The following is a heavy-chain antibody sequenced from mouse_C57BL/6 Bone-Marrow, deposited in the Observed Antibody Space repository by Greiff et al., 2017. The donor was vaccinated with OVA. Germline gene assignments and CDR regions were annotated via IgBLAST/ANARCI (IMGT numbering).Heavy chain of an antibody. Sequence: QVHVKQSGAELVKPGASVKLSCKASGYTFTSYWMHWVKQRPGQGLEWIGMIHPNSGSTNYNEKFKSKATLTVDKSSSTAYMQLSSLTSEDSAVYYCARYTYSNYRYFDVWGTGTTVTVSS. CDR3: ARYTYSNYRYFDV. J-gene: IGHJ1*03. V-gene: IGHV1-64*01. D-gene: IGHD2-5*01. CDR1: GYTFTSYW. CDR2: IHPNSGST.